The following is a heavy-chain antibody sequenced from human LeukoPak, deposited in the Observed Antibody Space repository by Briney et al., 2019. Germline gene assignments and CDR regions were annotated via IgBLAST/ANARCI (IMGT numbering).Heavy chain of an antibody. CDR3: AKEGDFWSGYWIGNWFDP. J-gene: IGHJ5*02. Sequence: GRSLRLSCAASGFTFSSYGMHWVRQAPGKGLEWAAVISYDGSNKYYADSVKGRFTISRDNSKNTLYLQMNSLRAEDTAVYYCAKEGDFWSGYWIGNWFDPWGQGTLVTVSS. CDR1: GFTFSSYG. D-gene: IGHD3-3*01. CDR2: ISYDGSNK. V-gene: IGHV3-30*18.